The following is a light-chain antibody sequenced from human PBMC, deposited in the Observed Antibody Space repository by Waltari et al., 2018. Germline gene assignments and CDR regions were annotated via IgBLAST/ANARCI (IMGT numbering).Light chain of an antibody. CDR3: TSYAASNTLI. Sequence: QSALTQPPSASGSPGQSVPISCTGTSSAVGGYEYVSWYQQHPGKTPKLMILEVTKRPSGVPDRFSGSKSGNTASLTVSGLQPEDEADYYCTSYAASNTLIFGGGTRLTVL. CDR1: SSAVGGYEY. J-gene: IGLJ2*01. CDR2: EVT. V-gene: IGLV2-8*01.